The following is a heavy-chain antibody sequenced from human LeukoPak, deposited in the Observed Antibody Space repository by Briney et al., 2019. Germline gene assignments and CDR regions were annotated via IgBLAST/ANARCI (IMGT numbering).Heavy chain of an antibody. D-gene: IGHD6-19*01. CDR2: SNHSGST. J-gene: IGHJ4*02. Sequence: SETLSLTCAVYGGSFSGYYWSWIRQPPGKGLEWIGESNHSGSTNYNPSLKSRVTISVDTSKNQFSLKLSSVTAADTAVYYCARVARGWYGFGVDYWGQGTLVTVSS. V-gene: IGHV4-34*01. CDR3: ARVARGWYGFGVDY. CDR1: GGSFSGYY.